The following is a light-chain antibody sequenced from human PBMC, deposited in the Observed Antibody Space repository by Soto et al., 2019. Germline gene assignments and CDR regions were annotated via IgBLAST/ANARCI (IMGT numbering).Light chain of an antibody. CDR2: DAS. CDR1: QTGSTS. J-gene: IGKJ5*01. CDR3: QQRSNWTRIT. Sequence: IVLTQSPATLSRSPGESTALSCRPGQTGSTSLSWAQHKHGQAHRLRIYDASTRATGIPARFSVSGSGTDFTLTISSLEPEDFALYDCQQRSNWTRITFGQGTRLEIK. V-gene: IGKV3-11*01.